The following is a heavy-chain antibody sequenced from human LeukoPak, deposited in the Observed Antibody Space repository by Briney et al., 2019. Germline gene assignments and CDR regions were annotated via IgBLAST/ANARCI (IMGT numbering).Heavy chain of an antibody. CDR1: GGSISSTTYY. D-gene: IGHD3-10*01. V-gene: IGHV4-39*01. CDR2: INYSGST. J-gene: IGHJ4*02. CDR3: ARARLSIVRGITNFNY. Sequence: SETLSLTCSVSGGSISSTTYYWGWIRQPPGKGLEWIGSINYSGSTFYNPSLKSRVTISVDTSKNQFSLILSSVTAADTAVYFCARARLSIVRGITNFNYWGQGTVVTVSS.